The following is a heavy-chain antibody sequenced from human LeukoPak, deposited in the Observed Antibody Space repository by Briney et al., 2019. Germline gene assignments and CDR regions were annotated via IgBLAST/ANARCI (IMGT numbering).Heavy chain of an antibody. Sequence: SETLSLTCTVSGGSISGYYWSWIRQPPGKGLEWIGYIYYSGSTNYNPSLKSRVTISVDTSKNQFSLKLSSVTAADTAVYYCAREVEGYCSGGSCYQSRYYYYYYMDVWGKGTTVTVSS. CDR1: GGSISGYY. D-gene: IGHD2-15*01. V-gene: IGHV4-59*01. CDR3: AREVEGYCSGGSCYQSRYYYYYYMDV. CDR2: IYYSGST. J-gene: IGHJ6*03.